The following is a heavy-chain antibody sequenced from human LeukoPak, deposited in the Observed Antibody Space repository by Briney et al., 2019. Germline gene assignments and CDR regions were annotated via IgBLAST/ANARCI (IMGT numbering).Heavy chain of an antibody. D-gene: IGHD3-16*02. CDR1: GFTFSSYA. V-gene: IGHV3-23*01. Sequence: GGSLRLSWAAAGFTFSSYAMSWVRQAPGKGLEWVSAISGSGGSTYYADSVKGRFTISRDNSKNTLYLQMNSLRAEDTAVYYCAKDRPPDYDYVWGSYRYRGPEDAFDIWGKGTTVTVSS. CDR3: AKDRPPDYDYVWGSYRYRGPEDAFDI. J-gene: IGHJ3*02. CDR2: ISGSGGST.